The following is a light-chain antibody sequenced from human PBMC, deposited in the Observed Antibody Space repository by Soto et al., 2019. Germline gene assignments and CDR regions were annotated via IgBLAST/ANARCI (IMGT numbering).Light chain of an antibody. J-gene: IGLJ1*01. Sequence: QSVLTQPRPVSGSPGQSVTISCTGTSSDGDDYVSWYQQHPSKAPKLLIYDVTERPSGVPNRFSGSKSGNTASLTVSGLQAEDEADYYCCSFVGSSTYVFGTGTKVTVL. CDR2: DVT. CDR1: SSDGDDY. V-gene: IGLV2-11*01. CDR3: CSFVGSSTYV.